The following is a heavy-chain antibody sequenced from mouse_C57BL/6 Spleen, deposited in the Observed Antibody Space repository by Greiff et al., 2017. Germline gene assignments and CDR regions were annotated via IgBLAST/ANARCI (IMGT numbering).Heavy chain of an antibody. V-gene: IGHV1-26*01. D-gene: IGHD1-1*01. CDR3: ARGNYYGSWFAY. CDR2: INPNNGGT. CDR1: GYTFTDYY. J-gene: IGHJ3*01. Sequence: VQLQQSGPELVKPGASVKISCKASGYTFTDYYMNWVKQSHGKSLEWIGDINPNNGGTSYNQKFKGKATLTVDKSSSTAYMELRSLTSEDSAVYYCARGNYYGSWFAYWGQGTLVTVSA.